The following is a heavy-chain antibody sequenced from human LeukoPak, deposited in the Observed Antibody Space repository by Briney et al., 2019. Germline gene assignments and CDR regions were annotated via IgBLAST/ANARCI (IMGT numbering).Heavy chain of an antibody. V-gene: IGHV3-23*01. J-gene: IGHJ3*02. D-gene: IGHD3-16*01. Sequence: GGSLRLSCAASGFTFSSYGMSWVRQAPGKGLEWVSAISGSGGSTYYADSVKGRFTISRDNSKNTLYLQMNSLRAEDTAVYYCARGWANGRVLITDAFDIWGQGTMVTVSS. CDR1: GFTFSSYG. CDR2: ISGSGGST. CDR3: ARGWANGRVLITDAFDI.